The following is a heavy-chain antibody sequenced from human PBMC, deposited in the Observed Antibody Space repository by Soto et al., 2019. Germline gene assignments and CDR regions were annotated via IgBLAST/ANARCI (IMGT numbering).Heavy chain of an antibody. Sequence: QVQLVESGGGVVQLGRSLRLSCAASGFTFSSYAMHWVRQAPGKGLEWVAVISYDGSNKYYADSVKGRFTISRDNSKNTLYLQMNSLRAEDTAVYYCARDLVFDYGDRRYWGQGTLVTVSS. J-gene: IGHJ4*02. CDR3: ARDLVFDYGDRRY. D-gene: IGHD4-17*01. V-gene: IGHV3-30-3*01. CDR2: ISYDGSNK. CDR1: GFTFSSYA.